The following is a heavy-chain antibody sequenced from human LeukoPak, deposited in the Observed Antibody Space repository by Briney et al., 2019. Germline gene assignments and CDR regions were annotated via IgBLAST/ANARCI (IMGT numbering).Heavy chain of an antibody. D-gene: IGHD3-22*01. V-gene: IGHV4-59*01. J-gene: IGHJ2*01. CDR2: IYYSEST. CDR1: GDSISSYY. CDR3: ARSDYDTSKFDL. Sequence: SETLSLTCTVSGDSISSYYWSWIRQPPGKGLEWIGYIYYSESTNYNPSLKSRVTISVDTSKSQFSLKLSSVTAADTAVYYCARSDYDTSKFDLWGRGTLVTVSS.